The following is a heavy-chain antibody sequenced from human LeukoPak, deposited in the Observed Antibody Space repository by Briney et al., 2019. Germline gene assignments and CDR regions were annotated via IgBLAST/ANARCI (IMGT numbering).Heavy chain of an antibody. D-gene: IGHD2-2*01. V-gene: IGHV1-69*05. CDR3: AMIIVVVPAAEYYFDY. J-gene: IGHJ4*02. Sequence: GASVKVSCKASGGTFSSYAISWVRQAPGQGLEWMGGIIPIFGTANYAQKFQGGVTITTDESTSTAYMELSSLRSEDTAVYYCAMIIVVVPAAEYYFDYWGQGTLVTVSS. CDR1: GGTFSSYA. CDR2: IIPIFGTA.